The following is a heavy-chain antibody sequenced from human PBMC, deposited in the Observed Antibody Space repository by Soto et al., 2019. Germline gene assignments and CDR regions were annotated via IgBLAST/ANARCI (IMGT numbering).Heavy chain of an antibody. CDR2: INPTGPTT. Sequence: QEQLVQSGAEVKKPGASVKVSCSASGYTFMNHYVHWVRQAPGQGFEWIGIINPTGPTTSYARNFQGRVTMTRDTSTSTVYMELSSLRSDDTAVYYCARKAHYNDAGSLDPWGQGTLVTVSS. CDR3: ARKAHYNDAGSLDP. D-gene: IGHD3-22*01. J-gene: IGHJ5*02. CDR1: GYTFMNHY. V-gene: IGHV1-46*03.